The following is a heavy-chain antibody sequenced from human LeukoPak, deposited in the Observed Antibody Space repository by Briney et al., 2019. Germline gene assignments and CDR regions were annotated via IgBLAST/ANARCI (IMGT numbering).Heavy chain of an antibody. V-gene: IGHV3-7*01. D-gene: IGHD3-22*01. CDR3: ASYYDSSGCDY. Sequence: GGSLRFSCAASGFTFSSYWMSWVRQAPGKGLEWVANIKQDGSEKYYVDSVKGRFTISRDNAKNSLYLQMNSLRAEDTAVYYCASYYDSSGCDYWGQGTLVTVSS. J-gene: IGHJ4*02. CDR2: IKQDGSEK. CDR1: GFTFSSYW.